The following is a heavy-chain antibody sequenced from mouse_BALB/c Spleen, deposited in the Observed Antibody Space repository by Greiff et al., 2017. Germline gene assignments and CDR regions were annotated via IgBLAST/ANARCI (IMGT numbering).Heavy chain of an antibody. CDR2: IDPANGNT. J-gene: IGHJ4*01. CDR1: GFNIKDTY. CDR3: AREGLRRGDD. Sequence: VQLKESGAELVKPGASVKLSCTASGFNIKDTYMHWVKQRPEQGLEWIGRIDPANGNTKYDPKFQGKATITADTSSNTAYLQLSSLTSEDTAVYYCAREGLRRGDDWGQGTSVTVSS. D-gene: IGHD2-2*01. V-gene: IGHV14-3*02.